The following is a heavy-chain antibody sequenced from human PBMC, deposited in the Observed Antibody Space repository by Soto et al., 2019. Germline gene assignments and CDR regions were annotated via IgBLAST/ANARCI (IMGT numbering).Heavy chain of an antibody. Sequence: ASVKVSCKASGYTFTSYDINWVRQAPGQGLERLGWMNPNSGNTGYAQKFQGRVTMTRNTSISTAYMGLSSLRSEDTAVYYCARAAFAVRYFDWLFPSYYMDVWGKGTTVTVSS. V-gene: IGHV1-8*01. CDR2: MNPNSGNT. J-gene: IGHJ6*03. D-gene: IGHD3-9*01. CDR3: ARAAFAVRYFDWLFPSYYMDV. CDR1: GYTFTSYD.